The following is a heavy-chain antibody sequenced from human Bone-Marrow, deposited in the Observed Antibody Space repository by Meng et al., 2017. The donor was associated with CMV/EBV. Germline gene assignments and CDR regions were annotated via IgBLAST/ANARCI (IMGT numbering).Heavy chain of an antibody. Sequence: ASVKVSCKASGGTFTSYYMHWVRQAPGQGLEWMGIINPSGGSTSYAQKFQGRVTMTRDTSTSTVYMELSSLRSEDTAVYYCARVHPRLGQFRRSIAAQFDPWGQGTLVTVSS. J-gene: IGHJ5*02. CDR2: INPSGGST. V-gene: IGHV1-46*01. D-gene: IGHD6-6*01. CDR1: GGTFTSYY. CDR3: ARVHPRLGQFRRSIAAQFDP.